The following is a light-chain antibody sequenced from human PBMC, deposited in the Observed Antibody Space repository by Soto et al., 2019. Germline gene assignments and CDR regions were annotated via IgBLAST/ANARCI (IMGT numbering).Light chain of an antibody. CDR3: QQYYNWRPR. Sequence: EVVLTQSPATLSVSPGDTATLSCRASEGVSSSLAWYQQKPGQPPRLLIYGASTRATGVPARFSGSGSGTEFPLTISRLQSEDFAVYYCQQYYNWRPRFGQGTKVEIK. CDR1: EGVSSS. J-gene: IGKJ1*01. V-gene: IGKV3-15*01. CDR2: GAS.